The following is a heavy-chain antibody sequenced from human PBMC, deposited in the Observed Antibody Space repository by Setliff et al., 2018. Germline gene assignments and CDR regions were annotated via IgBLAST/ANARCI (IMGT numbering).Heavy chain of an antibody. CDR3: ARLKGSSTRYYYYGMDV. CDR2: ISSSSSTI. Sequence: GGSLRLSCAASGFTFSSYSMNWVRQAPGKGLEWVPYISSSSSTIYYADSVKGRFTISRDNAKNSLYLQMNSLRAEDTAVYYCARLKGSSTRYYYYGMDVWGQGTTVTVSS. D-gene: IGHD2-2*01. J-gene: IGHJ6*02. CDR1: GFTFSSYS. V-gene: IGHV3-48*04.